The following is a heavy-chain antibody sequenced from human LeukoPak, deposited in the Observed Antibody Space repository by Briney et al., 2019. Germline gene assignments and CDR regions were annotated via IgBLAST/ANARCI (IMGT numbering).Heavy chain of an antibody. CDR3: ARGASSYQPFDY. D-gene: IGHD2-2*01. V-gene: IGHV4-34*01. CDR1: GGSFSGYY. J-gene: IGHJ4*02. CDR2: INHSGST. Sequence: SETLSLTCAVYGGSFSGYYWSWIRRPPGKGLEWIGEINHSGSTNYNPSLKSRVTISVDTSKNQFSLKLSSVTAADTAVYYCARGASSYQPFDYWGQGTLVTVSS.